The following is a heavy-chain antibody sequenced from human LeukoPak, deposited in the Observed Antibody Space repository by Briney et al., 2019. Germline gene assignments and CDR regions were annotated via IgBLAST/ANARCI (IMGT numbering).Heavy chain of an antibody. Sequence: SETLSLTCTVSGYFISSGYYWGWIRQPPGKGLEWIGSIYYSGSTNYNPSLKSRVTMSVDTSKNQFSLKLSSVTAADTAVYYCARGKVVAGTPGQNSRDYWGQGTLVTVSS. J-gene: IGHJ4*02. CDR1: GYFISSGYY. D-gene: IGHD6-19*01. CDR2: IYYSGST. CDR3: ARGKVVAGTPGQNSRDY. V-gene: IGHV4-38-2*02.